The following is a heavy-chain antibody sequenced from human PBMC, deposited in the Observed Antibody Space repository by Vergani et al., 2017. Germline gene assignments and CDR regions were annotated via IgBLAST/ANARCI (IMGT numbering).Heavy chain of an antibody. J-gene: IGHJ4*02. D-gene: IGHD6-19*01. Sequence: QVRLQESGPGLVRPSETLSLTCTVSGDSLTPYYWSWIRQSPGKGLEWIGNIYYNGRTKYNPSLKSRATISADTSKDQFSLKVTSVTAADSAVYFCARQRPGSGWSPGDFDDWGQGILVTVSS. CDR1: GDSLTPYY. CDR2: IYYNGRT. CDR3: ARQRPGSGWSPGDFDD. V-gene: IGHV4-59*08.